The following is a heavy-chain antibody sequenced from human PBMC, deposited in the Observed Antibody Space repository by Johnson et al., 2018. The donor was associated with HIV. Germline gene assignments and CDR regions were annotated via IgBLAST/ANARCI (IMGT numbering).Heavy chain of an antibody. J-gene: IGHJ3*02. CDR3: ARAPMTGDDAFDI. Sequence: VQLVESGGGLVQPGGSLRLSCAASGFTFSSYWMHWVRQAPGKGLVWVSPIIGSGGNTYHADSVRGRFTISRENAKNSLYLQMNSLRAGDTAVYYCARAPMTGDDAFDIWGQGTMVTVSS. CDR1: GFTFSSYW. CDR2: IIGSGGNT. D-gene: IGHD3-16*01. V-gene: IGHV3-74*01.